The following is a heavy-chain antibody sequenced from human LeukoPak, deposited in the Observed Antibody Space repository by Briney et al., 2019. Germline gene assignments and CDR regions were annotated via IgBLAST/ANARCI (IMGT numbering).Heavy chain of an antibody. CDR2: IYHSGST. J-gene: IGHJ4*02. Sequence: PSQTLSLTCAASGGSISSGGYSWSWIRQPPGKGLEWIGYIYHSGSTYYNPSLKSRVTISVDRSKNQFSLKLSSVTAADTAVYYCAREGDCSSTSCYFYGYWGQGTLVTVSS. D-gene: IGHD2-2*01. CDR1: GGSISSGGYS. V-gene: IGHV4-30-2*01. CDR3: AREGDCSSTSCYFYGY.